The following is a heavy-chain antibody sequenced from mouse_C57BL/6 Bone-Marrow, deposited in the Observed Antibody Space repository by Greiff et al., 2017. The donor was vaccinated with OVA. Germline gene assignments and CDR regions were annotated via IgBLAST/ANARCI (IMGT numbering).Heavy chain of an antibody. D-gene: IGHD2-14*01. CDR1: GYTFTSYG. CDR2: IYPRSGNT. Sequence: VHLVESGAELARPGASVKLSCKASGYTFTSYGISWVKQRTGQGLEWIGEIYPRSGNTYYNEKFKGKATLTADKSSSTAYMELLSLTSEDSAVCVCARLYRAWFAYWGQGTLVTVSA. J-gene: IGHJ3*01. V-gene: IGHV1-81*01. CDR3: ARLYRAWFAY.